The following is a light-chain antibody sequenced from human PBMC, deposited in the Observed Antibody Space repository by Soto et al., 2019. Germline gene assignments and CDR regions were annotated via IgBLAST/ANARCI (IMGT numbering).Light chain of an antibody. V-gene: IGLV2-11*01. Sequence: QAVVTQPRSVSGSPGQSVTISCTGTSSDVGGYNYVSWYQQYPGTAPKLMIYDVTMRPSGVPDRFSGSKSGNTASLTISGLQAEDEADYYCCSYAGSYTFYVFGTGTKLTVL. CDR3: CSYAGSYTFYV. J-gene: IGLJ1*01. CDR1: SSDVGGYNY. CDR2: DVT.